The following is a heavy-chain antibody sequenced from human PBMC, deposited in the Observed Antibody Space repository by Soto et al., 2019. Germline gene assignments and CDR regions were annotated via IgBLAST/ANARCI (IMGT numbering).Heavy chain of an antibody. J-gene: IGHJ3*02. CDR2: ISHTGST. V-gene: IGHV4-59*12. CDR1: GVCLSGDY. CDR3: ARTPDI. Sequence: PSETLSLTCTVSGVCLSGDYLGWIRQPPGKGLEWIGYISHTGSTNYNPSLKSRVTISVDRSKNQFSLKLSSVTAADTAVYYCARTPDIWGQGTMVTVSS.